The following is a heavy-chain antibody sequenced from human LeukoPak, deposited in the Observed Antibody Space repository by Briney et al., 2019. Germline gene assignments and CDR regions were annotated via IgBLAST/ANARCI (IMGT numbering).Heavy chain of an antibody. CDR1: GFTFSSYA. J-gene: IGHJ6*02. CDR3: AREVWELYYYYGMDV. V-gene: IGHV3-30-3*01. CDR2: ISYDGSNK. Sequence: PGRSLRLSCAASGFTFSSYAMHWVRQAPGKGLEWVAVISYDGSNKYYADSVKGRFTISRDNSKNTLYLQMNSLRAEDTAVYYCAREVWELYYYYGMDVWGQGTTVTVSS. D-gene: IGHD1-26*01.